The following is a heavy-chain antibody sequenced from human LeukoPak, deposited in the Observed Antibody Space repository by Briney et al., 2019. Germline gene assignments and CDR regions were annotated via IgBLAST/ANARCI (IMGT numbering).Heavy chain of an antibody. CDR3: ARDTGAYYDSGGLDY. Sequence: GGSLRLSCAASGFTFSSYAMHWVRQAPGKGLEWVAVISYDGSKRDYADSVKGRFTISRDNAKDTLFVQMNSLRVEDTAVYYCARDTGAYYDSGGLDYWGQGTLVTVSS. J-gene: IGHJ4*02. CDR1: GFTFSSYA. V-gene: IGHV3-30*03. D-gene: IGHD3-22*01. CDR2: ISYDGSKR.